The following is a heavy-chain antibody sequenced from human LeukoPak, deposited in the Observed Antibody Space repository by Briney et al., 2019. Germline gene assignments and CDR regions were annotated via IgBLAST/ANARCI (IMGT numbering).Heavy chain of an antibody. D-gene: IGHD3-3*01. V-gene: IGHV3-33*01. CDR1: GFTFSSYG. CDR3: ARGLPTYYDFWSGYYGMDV. J-gene: IGHJ6*02. Sequence: PGGSLRLSCAASGFTFSSYGMYWVRQAPGKGLEWVAVIWYDGSNKYYADSVKGRFTISRDNAKNTLYLQMNSLRAEDTAVYYCARGLPTYYDFWSGYYGMDVWGQGTTVTVSS. CDR2: IWYDGSNK.